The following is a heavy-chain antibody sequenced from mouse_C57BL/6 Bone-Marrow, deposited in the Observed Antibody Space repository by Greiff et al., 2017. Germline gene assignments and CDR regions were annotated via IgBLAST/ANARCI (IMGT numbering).Heavy chain of an antibody. D-gene: IGHD1-1*01. Sequence: QVQLKQSGAELSRPGASVKLSCKASGYTFTSSGISWVKQRTGQGLEWIGEIYPRSGNTYYNEKFKGKATLTADKSSSTAYMELRSLTSEDSAVYYCARNYGSKGGDWGQGTTLTVSS. CDR2: IYPRSGNT. CDR1: GYTFTSSG. V-gene: IGHV1-81*01. CDR3: ARNYGSKGGD. J-gene: IGHJ2*01.